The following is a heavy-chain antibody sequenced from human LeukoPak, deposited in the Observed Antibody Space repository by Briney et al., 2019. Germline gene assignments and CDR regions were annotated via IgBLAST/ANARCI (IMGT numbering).Heavy chain of an antibody. J-gene: IGHJ4*02. D-gene: IGHD6-13*01. CDR3: ARDGVAAAGPYFDN. Sequence: SETLSLTCTVSGASISNYFWSWIRQPPGKGLEWIGYIYYSGSTNYNPPLKSRVTISVDTSKNQFSLKVSSVTAADTAVYYCARDGVAAAGPYFDNWGQGTLVTVSS. CDR2: IYYSGST. CDR1: GASISNYF. V-gene: IGHV4-59*01.